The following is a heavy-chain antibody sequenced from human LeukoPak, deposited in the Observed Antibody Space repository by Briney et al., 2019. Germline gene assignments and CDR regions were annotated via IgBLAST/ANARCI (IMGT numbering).Heavy chain of an antibody. V-gene: IGHV3-23*01. CDR1: GFTFSSYA. CDR3: AKVEHYYYYYYMDV. J-gene: IGHJ6*03. CDR2: IRGSGGST. Sequence: GGSLRLSCAASGFTFSSYAMSWVRQVPGKGLEWVSAIRGSGGSTYYADSVKGRFTISRDNSKNTLYLQMNSLRAEDTAVYYCAKVEHYYYYYYMDVWGKGTTVTVSS.